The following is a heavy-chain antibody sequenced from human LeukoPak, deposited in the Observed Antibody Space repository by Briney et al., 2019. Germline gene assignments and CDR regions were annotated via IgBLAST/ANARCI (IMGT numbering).Heavy chain of an antibody. CDR1: GFTFSSYA. D-gene: IGHD6-13*01. V-gene: IGHV3-23*01. J-gene: IGHJ5*02. CDR3: AKDPYSSSWKVWFDP. CDR2: ISGSGGST. Sequence: GGSLRLSCAASGFTFSSYAMSWDRQAPGKGLEWVSAISGSGGSTYYADSVKGRFTISRDNSKNTLYLQMNSLRAEDTAVYYCAKDPYSSSWKVWFDPWGQGTLVTVSS.